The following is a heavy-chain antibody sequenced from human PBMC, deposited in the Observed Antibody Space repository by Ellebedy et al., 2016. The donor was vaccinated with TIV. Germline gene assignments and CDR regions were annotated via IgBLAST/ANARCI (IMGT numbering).Heavy chain of an antibody. CDR2: LHPSGTP. Sequence: SETLSLTCAVSGVSITSHFWTWIRQPAGGGLEWIGRLHPSGTPNYNPSLKSPVLMSRDTSKDQFSLKLSSVTAADTDVYYCASHGPQWFDAFDLWGQGTLVTVSS. CDR1: GVSITSHF. V-gene: IGHV4-4*07. CDR3: ASHGPQWFDAFDL. J-gene: IGHJ3*01. D-gene: IGHD3-22*01.